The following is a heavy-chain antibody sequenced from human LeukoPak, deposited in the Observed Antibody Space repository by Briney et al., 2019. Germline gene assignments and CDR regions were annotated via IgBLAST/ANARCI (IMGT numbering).Heavy chain of an antibody. V-gene: IGHV4-59*08. J-gene: IGHJ4*02. CDR1: GGSISSYY. CDR2: FYYSGSS. D-gene: IGHD1-7*01. CDR3: ASTDWNYAQ. Sequence: PSETLSLTCAVSGGSISSYYWSWIRQPPGKGLEWIGNFYYSGSSNYNPSLRSRVTISVEKSKKQFSLRLTSVTAADTAVYYCASTDWNYAQWGRGILVTVSS.